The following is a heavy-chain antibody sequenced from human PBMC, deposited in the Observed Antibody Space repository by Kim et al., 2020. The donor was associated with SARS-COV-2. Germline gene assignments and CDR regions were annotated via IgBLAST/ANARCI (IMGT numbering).Heavy chain of an antibody. D-gene: IGHD6-19*01. CDR3: AGDYSSGWYGKYYYYGMDV. J-gene: IGHJ6*02. V-gene: IGHV4-59*08. CDR2: IYYSGST. Sequence: SETLSLTCTVSGGSISSYYWSWIRQPPGKGLEWIGYIYYSGSTNYNPSLKSRVTISVDTSKNQFSLKLSSVTAADTAVYYCAGDYSSGWYGKYYYYGMDVWGQGTTVTVSS. CDR1: GGSISSYY.